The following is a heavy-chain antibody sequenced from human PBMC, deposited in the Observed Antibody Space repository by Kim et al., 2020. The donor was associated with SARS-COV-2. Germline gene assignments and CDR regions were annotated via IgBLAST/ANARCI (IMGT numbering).Heavy chain of an antibody. V-gene: IGHV1-69*13. Sequence: SVKVSCKASGGTFSSYAISWVRQAPGQGLEWMGGIIPIFGTANYAQKFQGRVTITADESTSTAYMELSSLRSEDTAVYYCARGPMYSSGWYSDFDYWGQGPLVTVSS. D-gene: IGHD6-19*01. CDR1: GGTFSSYA. J-gene: IGHJ4*02. CDR2: IIPIFGTA. CDR3: ARGPMYSSGWYSDFDY.